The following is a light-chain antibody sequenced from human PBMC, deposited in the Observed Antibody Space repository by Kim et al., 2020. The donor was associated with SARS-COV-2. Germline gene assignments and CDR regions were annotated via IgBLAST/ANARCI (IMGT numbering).Light chain of an antibody. V-gene: IGLV3-1*01. CDR3: QAWDSRTAV. CDR1: KLGDKH. J-gene: IGLJ3*02. Sequence: SYELTQPPSVSVSPGQTASITCSGHKLGDKHAYWYQQKPGQSPVLVIYQDIKRPSGIPERFSGSNSGNTVTLTISGTQSMDEADYYYQAWDSRTAVFGGGTRLTVL. CDR2: QDI.